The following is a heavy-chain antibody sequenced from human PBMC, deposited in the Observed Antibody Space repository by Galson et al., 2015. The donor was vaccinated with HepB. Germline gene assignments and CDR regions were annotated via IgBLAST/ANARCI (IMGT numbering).Heavy chain of an antibody. D-gene: IGHD6-19*01. CDR1: GFTFSSYG. CDR3: AKDESPQAVAGTSY. J-gene: IGHJ4*02. CDR2: ISYDGSNK. Sequence: SLRLSCAASGFTFSSYGMHWVRQAPGKGLEWVAVISYDGSNKYYADSVKGRFTISRDNSKNTLYLQMNSLRAEDTAVYYCAKDESPQAVAGTSYWGQGTLVTVSS. V-gene: IGHV3-30*18.